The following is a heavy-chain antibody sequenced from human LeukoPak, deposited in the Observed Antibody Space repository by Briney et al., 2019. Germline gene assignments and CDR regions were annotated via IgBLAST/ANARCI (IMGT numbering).Heavy chain of an antibody. CDR2: IYYSGST. Sequence: SETLSLTCTVSGGSISSYYWSWIRQPPGKGLEWIGYIYYSGSTNYNPSLKSRVTISVDTSKNQFSLKLSSVTAADTAVYYCARVRATMVRGEVIFWFDPWGQGTLVTVSS. J-gene: IGHJ5*02. CDR1: GGSISSYY. D-gene: IGHD3-10*01. CDR3: ARVRATMVRGEVIFWFDP. V-gene: IGHV4-59*01.